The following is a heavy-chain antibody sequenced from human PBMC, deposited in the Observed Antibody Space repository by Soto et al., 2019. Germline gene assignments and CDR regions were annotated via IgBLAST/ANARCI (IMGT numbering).Heavy chain of an antibody. CDR2: INPNSGGT. D-gene: IGHD6-13*01. CDR1: GYTFTGYY. CDR3: ARGRSLFFNPETAAGTDFDY. V-gene: IGHV1-2*04. J-gene: IGHJ4*02. Sequence: RASVTVSCKASGYTFTGYYMHWVRQAPGQGLEQMGWINPNSGGTNYAQKFQGWVTMTRDTSISTAYMELSRLRSDDTAVYNCARGRSLFFNPETAAGTDFDYRSQGKLGKVSS.